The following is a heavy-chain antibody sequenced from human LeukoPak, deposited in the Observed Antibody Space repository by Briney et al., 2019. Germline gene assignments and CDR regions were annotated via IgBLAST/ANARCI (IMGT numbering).Heavy chain of an antibody. CDR3: ARHPKQPAWSSGMDV. D-gene: IGHD6-13*01. Sequence: SETLSLTCAVYGGSFSGYYWSWIRQPPGKGLEWIGEINHSGSTNYNPSLKSRVTISVDTSKNQFSLKLSSVTAADTAVYYCARHPKQPAWSSGMDVWGKGTTVTVSS. J-gene: IGHJ6*04. V-gene: IGHV4-34*01. CDR2: INHSGST. CDR1: GGSFSGYY.